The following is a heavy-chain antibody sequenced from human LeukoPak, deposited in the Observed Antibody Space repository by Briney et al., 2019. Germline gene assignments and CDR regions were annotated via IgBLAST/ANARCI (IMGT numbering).Heavy chain of an antibody. D-gene: IGHD5-18*01. CDR3: ARERGYSYDDYYYYYMDV. J-gene: IGHJ6*03. CDR1: GGTFSSYA. CDR2: IIPIFGTA. Sequence: ASVKVSCKASGGTFSSYAISWVRQAPGQGLGWMGGIIPIFGTANYAQKFQGRVTITADESTSTAYMELSSLRSEDTAVYYCARERGYSYDDYYYYYMDVWGKGTTVTISS. V-gene: IGHV1-69*13.